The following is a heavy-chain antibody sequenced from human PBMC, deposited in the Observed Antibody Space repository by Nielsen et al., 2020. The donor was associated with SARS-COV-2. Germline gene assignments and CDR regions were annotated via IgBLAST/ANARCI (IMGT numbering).Heavy chain of an antibody. CDR1: GFSVSSNY. V-gene: IGHV3-66*01. Sequence: GESLKISCAASGFSVSSNYMSWVRQAAGKGLEWVSVIYSDDSASYADSLKGRFTISRDNVNNLLFLQMNSLRAEDTALYYCARGLQYFEAYYFDYWGQGTLVTVSS. CDR2: IYSDDSA. J-gene: IGHJ4*02. D-gene: IGHD3-9*01. CDR3: ARGLQYFEAYYFDY.